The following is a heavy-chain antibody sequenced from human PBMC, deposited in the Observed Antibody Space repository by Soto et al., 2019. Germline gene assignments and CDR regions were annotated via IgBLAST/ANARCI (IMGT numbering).Heavy chain of an antibody. CDR3: ARNMDYYYGPGSGNGHGF. V-gene: IGHV1-2*02. Sequence: QVQLVQSGAEMKEPGDSVRVSCEASGYTFTSYYIHWVRQAPGQGLEWMGWINPKFGDTTYAQDFQGRVSMTRDMSISTVYMELSRLTSDDMAIYYCARNMDYYYGPGSGNGHGFWGQGTTVNVFS. D-gene: IGHD3-10*01. J-gene: IGHJ6*02. CDR1: GYTFTSYY. CDR2: INPKFGDT.